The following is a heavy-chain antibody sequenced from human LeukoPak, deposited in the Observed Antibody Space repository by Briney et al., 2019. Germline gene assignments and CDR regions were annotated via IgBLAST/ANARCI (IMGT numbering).Heavy chain of an antibody. Sequence: GGSLRLSCTAFGVTFSSYWMSWVRQAPGKGPEWVAFIKQDGSEKYYVDFVRGRFSISRDNAKNSLYLQMNSLGADDTAVYYCAGGIGMDVWGQGTTVTVSS. V-gene: IGHV3-7*05. CDR3: AGGIGMDV. CDR2: IKQDGSEK. J-gene: IGHJ6*02. CDR1: GVTFSSYW. D-gene: IGHD1-14*01.